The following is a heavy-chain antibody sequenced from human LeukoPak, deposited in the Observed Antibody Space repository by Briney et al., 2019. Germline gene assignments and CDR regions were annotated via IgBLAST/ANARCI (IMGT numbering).Heavy chain of an antibody. CDR3: ARAPYDSSGCIEGYYYGMDV. D-gene: IGHD3-22*01. J-gene: IGHJ6*02. Sequence: SVKVSCKASGGTFSSYAISWVRQAPGQGLEWMGRIIPILGIANYAQKFQGRVTITADKSTSTAYMELSSLRSEDTAVYYCARAPYDSSGCIEGYYYGMDVWGQGTTVTVSS. CDR2: IIPILGIA. V-gene: IGHV1-69*04. CDR1: GGTFSSYA.